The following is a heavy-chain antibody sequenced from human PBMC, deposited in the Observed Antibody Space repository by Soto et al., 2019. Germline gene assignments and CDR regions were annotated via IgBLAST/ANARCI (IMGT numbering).Heavy chain of an antibody. CDR2: ISGGGDAT. CDR1: GFTFSGYA. J-gene: IGHJ2*01. D-gene: IGHD3-10*01. V-gene: IGHV3-23*01. Sequence: EVQLLDSGGGLVQPGGSLRLSCAASGFTFSGYALTWVRQAPGKGLEWVSAISGGGDATFYADSVKGRLTIFRDNSQKTLYLQMNTLRAEDTAVYYCARKVSGSTGRPDLWYFDLWGRGTLVTVSS. CDR3: ARKVSGSTGRPDLWYFDL.